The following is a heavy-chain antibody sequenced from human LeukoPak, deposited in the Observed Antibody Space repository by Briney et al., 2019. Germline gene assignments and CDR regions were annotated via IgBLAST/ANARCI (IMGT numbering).Heavy chain of an antibody. D-gene: IGHD1-26*01. CDR3: ARSGSIPGLDY. CDR2: IHPNRGAT. CDR1: GYTFTGFH. J-gene: IGHJ4*02. Sequence: ASVKVSCKASGYTFTGFHIHWVRQAPGQGLERMGWIHPNRGATNYAQRFQGRVTLTRDTSISTAYMELSGLLSDDTAVYYCARSGSIPGLDYWGQGALVTVSS. V-gene: IGHV1-2*02.